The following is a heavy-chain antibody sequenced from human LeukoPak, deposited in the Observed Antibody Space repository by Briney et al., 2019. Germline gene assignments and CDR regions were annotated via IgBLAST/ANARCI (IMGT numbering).Heavy chain of an antibody. J-gene: IGHJ6*03. CDR2: ISSSSSYI. Sequence: GGSLRLSCAASGFTFSSYSMNWVRQAPGKGLEWVSSISSSSSYIYYADSVKGRFTISRDNAKNSLYLQMNGLRAEDTAVYYCARRTDNYYYYYMDVWGKGTTVTVSS. CDR3: ARRTDNYYYYYMDV. V-gene: IGHV3-21*01. CDR1: GFTFSSYS. D-gene: IGHD1/OR15-1a*01.